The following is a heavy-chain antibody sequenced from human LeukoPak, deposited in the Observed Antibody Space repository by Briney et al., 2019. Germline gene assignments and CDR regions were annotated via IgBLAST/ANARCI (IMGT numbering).Heavy chain of an antibody. J-gene: IGHJ4*02. Sequence: PSETLSLTCAVSGGSISSSNWWSWVRQPPGKGLEWIGEIYHSGSTNYNPSLKSRVTISVDKSKNQFSLKLSSVTAADTAVYYCARRTLAVAGVEDYWGQGTLVTVSS. V-gene: IGHV4-4*02. D-gene: IGHD6-19*01. CDR3: ARRTLAVAGVEDY. CDR2: IYHSGST. CDR1: GGSISSSNW.